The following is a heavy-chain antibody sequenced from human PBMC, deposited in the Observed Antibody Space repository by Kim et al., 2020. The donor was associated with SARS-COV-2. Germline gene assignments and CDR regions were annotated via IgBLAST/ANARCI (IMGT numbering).Heavy chain of an antibody. CDR2: IYYSGST. J-gene: IGHJ4*02. CDR1: GGSISSSSYY. Sequence: SETLSLTCTVSGGSISSSSYYWGWIRQPPGKGLEWIGSIYYSGSTYYNPSLKSRVTISVDTSNNQFSLKLSSVTAADTAVYYCARRRGYDFWSGYYQDDAFDYWGQGTLVTVSS. V-gene: IGHV4-39*01. CDR3: ARRRGYDFWSGYYQDDAFDY. D-gene: IGHD3-3*01.